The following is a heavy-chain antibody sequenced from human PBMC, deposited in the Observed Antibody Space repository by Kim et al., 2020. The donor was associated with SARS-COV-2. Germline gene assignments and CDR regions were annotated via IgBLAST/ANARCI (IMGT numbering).Heavy chain of an antibody. V-gene: IGHV3-30*18. J-gene: IGHJ5*02. Sequence: GGSLRLSCAASGFTFSSYGMHWVRQAPGKGLEWVAVISYDGSNKYYADSVKGRFTISRDNSKNTLYLQMNSLRAEDTAVYYCAKPLTGLTPFDPWGQGTLVTVSS. CDR2: ISYDGSNK. CDR3: AKPLTGLTPFDP. D-gene: IGHD2-8*01. CDR1: GFTFSSYG.